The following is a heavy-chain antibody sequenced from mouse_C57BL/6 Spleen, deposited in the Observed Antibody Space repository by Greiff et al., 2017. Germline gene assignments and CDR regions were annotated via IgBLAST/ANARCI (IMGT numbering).Heavy chain of an antibody. V-gene: IGHV1-15*01. D-gene: IGHD3-2*02. Sequence: VKLQESGAELVRPGASVTLSCKASGYTFTDYEMHWVKQTPVHGLEWIGAIDPETGGTAYNQKFKGKAILTADKSSSTAYMELRSLTSEDSAVYYCTRDGSGYFAYWGQGTLVTVSA. CDR1: GYTFTDYE. J-gene: IGHJ3*01. CDR2: IDPETGGT. CDR3: TRDGSGYFAY.